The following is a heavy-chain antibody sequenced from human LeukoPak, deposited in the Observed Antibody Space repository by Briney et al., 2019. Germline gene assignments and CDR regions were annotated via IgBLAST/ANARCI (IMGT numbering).Heavy chain of an antibody. D-gene: IGHD3-22*01. CDR2: ISGSGGST. J-gene: IGHJ4*02. Sequence: GSLRLSYAASGFTFSSYAMSWVRQAPGKGLEWVSAISGSGGSTYYADSVKGRFTISRDNSKNTLYLQMNSLRAEDTAVYYCAKSAEYYYDSSGSYYFDYWGQGTLVTVSS. V-gene: IGHV3-23*01. CDR1: GFTFSSYA. CDR3: AKSAEYYYDSSGSYYFDY.